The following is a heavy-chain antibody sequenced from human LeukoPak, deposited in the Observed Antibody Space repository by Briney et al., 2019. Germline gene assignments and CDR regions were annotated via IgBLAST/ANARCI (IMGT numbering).Heavy chain of an antibody. Sequence: GASVKVSCKASGYTFTVYYMHWVRQAPGQGLEWMGWINPNSGGTNYAQKFQGRVTMTRDTSISTAYMELSRLRSDDTAVYYCAREGSYSYGGYDAFDIWGQGTMVTVSS. D-gene: IGHD5-18*01. CDR1: GYTFTVYY. V-gene: IGHV1-2*02. CDR3: AREGSYSYGGYDAFDI. J-gene: IGHJ3*02. CDR2: INPNSGGT.